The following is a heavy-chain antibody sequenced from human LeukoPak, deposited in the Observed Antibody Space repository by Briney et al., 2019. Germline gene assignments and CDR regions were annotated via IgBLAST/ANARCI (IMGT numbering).Heavy chain of an antibody. D-gene: IGHD3-22*01. J-gene: IGHJ3*02. CDR1: GGSISSYY. CDR3: ARHIIYYDSSGRSDDAFDI. Sequence: SETLSLTCTVSGGSISSYYWSWIRQPPGKGLEWIGYIYYSGSTNYNPSLKSRVTISVDTSKNQFSLKLSSVTAADTAVYYCARHIIYYDSSGRSDDAFDIWGQGTMVTVSS. CDR2: IYYSGST. V-gene: IGHV4-59*01.